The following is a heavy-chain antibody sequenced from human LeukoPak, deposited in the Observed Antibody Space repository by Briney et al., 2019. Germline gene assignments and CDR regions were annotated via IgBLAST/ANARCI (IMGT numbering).Heavy chain of an antibody. Sequence: NSSETLSLTCAVYGGSFSGHYWSWIRQPPGKGLEWIGEINHSGSTDHNPSLNSRVSISVDTSKNQFSLSLSSVTAADTAVYYCVRDTFVPYYYYYYLDVWGKGTTVTVSS. J-gene: IGHJ6*03. CDR2: INHSGST. V-gene: IGHV4-34*01. D-gene: IGHD6-6*01. CDR3: VRDTFVPYYYYYYLDV. CDR1: GGSFSGHY.